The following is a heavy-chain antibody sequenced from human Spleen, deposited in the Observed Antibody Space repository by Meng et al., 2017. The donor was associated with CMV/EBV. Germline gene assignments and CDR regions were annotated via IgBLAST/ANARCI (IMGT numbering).Heavy chain of an antibody. V-gene: IGHV3-7*01. Sequence: GESLKISCEASGFVLSRSWMTWVRQTAGEGLEWVAHINQDGSAKYFADSVRGRFTISRDTAKNSLYLQMNNLTAEDTAVYYCARDFFYGDYDDYWGQGTLVTVSS. J-gene: IGHJ4*02. CDR3: ARDFFYGDYDDY. CDR2: INQDGSAK. CDR1: GFVLSRSW. D-gene: IGHD4-17*01.